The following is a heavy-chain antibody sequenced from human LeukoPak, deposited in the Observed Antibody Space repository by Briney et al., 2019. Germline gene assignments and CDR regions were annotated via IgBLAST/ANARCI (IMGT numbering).Heavy chain of an antibody. CDR2: IYHSGST. CDR3: AIRWVQKDDAFDI. D-gene: IGHD5-24*01. V-gene: IGHV4-34*01. Sequence: SETLSLTCAVYGGSFSSYYWNWIRQPPGKGLEWIGEIYHSGSTRYNPSLKSRVTISVDTSKNQFSLKLSSVTAADTAVYYCAIRWVQKDDAFDIWGQGTMVTVSS. CDR1: GGSFSSYY. J-gene: IGHJ3*02.